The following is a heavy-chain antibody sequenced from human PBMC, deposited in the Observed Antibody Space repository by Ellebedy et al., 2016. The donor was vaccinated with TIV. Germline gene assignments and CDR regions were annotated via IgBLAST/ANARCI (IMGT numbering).Heavy chain of an antibody. Sequence: MPSETLSLTCTVSGGSISGSSYYWGWIRQHTGKGLEWIGYFYNTGSTYYNPSLQSRLIISVDTSKNQFSLKLTSVTAADTAVYYCARGRWLQPYFDYWGQGTPVTVSS. V-gene: IGHV4-31*03. CDR1: GGSISGSSYY. J-gene: IGHJ4*02. D-gene: IGHD5-24*01. CDR3: ARGRWLQPYFDY. CDR2: FYNTGST.